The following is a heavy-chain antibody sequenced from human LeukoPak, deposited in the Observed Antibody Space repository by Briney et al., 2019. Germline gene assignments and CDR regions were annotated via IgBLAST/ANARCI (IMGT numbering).Heavy chain of an antibody. CDR2: IYHSGST. CDR3: ARDQIHYPIAAAALDAFDI. J-gene: IGHJ3*02. D-gene: IGHD6-13*01. V-gene: IGHV4-30-2*01. Sequence: KASETLSLTCTVSGGSISSGGYYWSWIRQPPGKGLEWIGYIYHSGSTYYNPSLKSRVTISVDRSKNQFSLKLSSVTAADTAVYYCARDQIHYPIAAAALDAFDIWGQGTMVTVSS. CDR1: GGSISSGGYY.